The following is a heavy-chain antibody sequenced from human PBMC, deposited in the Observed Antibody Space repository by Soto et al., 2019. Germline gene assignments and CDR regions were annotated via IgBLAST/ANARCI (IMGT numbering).Heavy chain of an antibody. V-gene: IGHV3-30-3*01. Sequence: QVQLVESGGGVVQPGRSLRLSCAASGFTFSSYAMHWVRQAPGKGLEWVAVISYDGSNKYYADSVKGRFTISRDNSKNTLYLQGNSLRAEDTAVYYCARDNGYSYGFNDYWGQGTLVTVSS. D-gene: IGHD5-18*01. CDR2: ISYDGSNK. CDR1: GFTFSSYA. CDR3: ARDNGYSYGFNDY. J-gene: IGHJ4*02.